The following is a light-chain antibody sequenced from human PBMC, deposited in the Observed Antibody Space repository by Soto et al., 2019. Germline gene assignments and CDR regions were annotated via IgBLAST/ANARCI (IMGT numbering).Light chain of an antibody. CDR2: YDS. J-gene: IGLJ2*01. V-gene: IGLV3-21*01. Sequence: SYELTQPPSVSVAPGKTARITCGGNHIGSKSVHWYQQKPDQAPVLVIYYDSDRPSGIPERFSGSNSGNTATLTISRVEAGDEAGYYCQVWDSSSDHVVFGGGTKLTVL. CDR1: HIGSKS. CDR3: QVWDSSSDHVV.